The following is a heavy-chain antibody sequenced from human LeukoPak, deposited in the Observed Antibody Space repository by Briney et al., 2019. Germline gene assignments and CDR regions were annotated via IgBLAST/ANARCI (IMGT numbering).Heavy chain of an antibody. J-gene: IGHJ4*02. V-gene: IGHV1-8*01. D-gene: IGHD3-10*01. CDR3: ARGITMVRGAVVGY. CDR2: MNPNSGNT. Sequence: ASVKVSCKASGYTFTSYDINWVRQATGQGLEWMGWMNPNSGNTGYAQKFQGRVTMTRNTSISTAYMELSSLRSEDTAVYYCARGITMVRGAVVGYWGQGTLVTVSS. CDR1: GYTFTSYD.